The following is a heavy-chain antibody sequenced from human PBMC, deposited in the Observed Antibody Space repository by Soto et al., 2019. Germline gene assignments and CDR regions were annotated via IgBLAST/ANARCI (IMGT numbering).Heavy chain of an antibody. CDR1: GFTFSSYW. CDR3: ARIEGWSTTVTTSLYYYYGMDV. Sequence: GGSLRLSCAASGFTFSSYWMSWVRQAPGKGLEWVANIKQDGSEKYYVDSVKGRFTISRDNAKNSLYLQMNSLRAEDTAVYYCARIEGWSTTVTTSLYYYYGMDVWGQGTTVTVSS. V-gene: IGHV3-7*03. J-gene: IGHJ6*02. D-gene: IGHD4-17*01. CDR2: IKQDGSEK.